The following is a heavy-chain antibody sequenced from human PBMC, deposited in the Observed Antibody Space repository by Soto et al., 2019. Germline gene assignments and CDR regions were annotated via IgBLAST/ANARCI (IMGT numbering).Heavy chain of an antibody. Sequence: GGTMRLSCAASGFTCSSYEMNWVRQAPGKGLEWVSYISSSGSTIYYADSVKGRFTISRDNAKNSLYLQMNSLRAEDTAVYYWAGSVYDLWSGYHWVAPWAQGKLVIV. CDR1: GFTCSSYE. V-gene: IGHV3-48*03. CDR2: ISSSGSTI. CDR3: AGSVYDLWSGYHWVAP. J-gene: IGHJ5*02. D-gene: IGHD3-3*01.